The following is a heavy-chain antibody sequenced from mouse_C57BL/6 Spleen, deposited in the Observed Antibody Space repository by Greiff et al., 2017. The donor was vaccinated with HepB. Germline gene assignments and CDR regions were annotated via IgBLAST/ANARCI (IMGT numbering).Heavy chain of an antibody. CDR3: ARVRTPPWYFDV. V-gene: IGHV1-22*01. J-gene: IGHJ1*03. CDR1: GYTFTDYN. CDR2: INPNNGGT. Sequence: VQLQQSGPELVKPGASVKMSCKASGYTFTDYNMHWVKQSHGKSLEWIGYINPNNGGTSYNQKFKGKATLTVNKSASTAYIELRSLTSEDSAVYYCARVRTPPWYFDVWGTGTTVTVSS.